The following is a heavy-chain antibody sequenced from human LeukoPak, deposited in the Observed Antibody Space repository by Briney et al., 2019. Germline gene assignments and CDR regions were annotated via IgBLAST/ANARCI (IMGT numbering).Heavy chain of an antibody. CDR3: AREFRGHYHGSGSYSWIDP. CDR1: GGSISSDSYY. J-gene: IGHJ5*02. Sequence: SETLSLTCTVSGGSISSDSYYWSWVRQPAGQGLEWIGRVYSSGSTNYNSSLRSRVTISIDTSKNQFSLRLSSVTAADTAVYYCAREFRGHYHGSGSYSWIDPWGQGTLVTVSS. D-gene: IGHD3-10*01. V-gene: IGHV4-61*02. CDR2: VYSSGST.